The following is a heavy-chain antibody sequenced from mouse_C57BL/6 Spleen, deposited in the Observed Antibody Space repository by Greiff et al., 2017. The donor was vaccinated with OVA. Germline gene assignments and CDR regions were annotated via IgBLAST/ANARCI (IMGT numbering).Heavy chain of an antibody. CDR3: ARKSNPGYFDV. Sequence: QVHVKQPGAELVKPGASVKLSCKASGYTFTSYWMHWVKQRPGQGLEWIGMIHPNSGSTNYNEKFKSKATLTVDKSSSTAYMQLSSLTSEDSAVYYCARKSNPGYFDVWGTGTTVTVSS. J-gene: IGHJ1*03. D-gene: IGHD2-5*01. CDR1: GYTFTSYW. CDR2: IHPNSGST. V-gene: IGHV1-64*01.